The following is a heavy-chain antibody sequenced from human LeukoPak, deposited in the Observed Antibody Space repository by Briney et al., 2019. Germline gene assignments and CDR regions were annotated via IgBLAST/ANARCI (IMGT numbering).Heavy chain of an antibody. D-gene: IGHD5-18*01. CDR1: GFTFSSYG. Sequence: GGSLRLSCAASGFTFSSYGMHWARQAPGKGLEWVALISFDGSERFYTDSVKGRFTISRDNSKNTLYLQMSCLRPEDTAVYSCAKGGSYSYGYADYWGQGTLITVSS. V-gene: IGHV3-30*18. CDR3: AKGGSYSYGYADY. J-gene: IGHJ4*02. CDR2: ISFDGSER.